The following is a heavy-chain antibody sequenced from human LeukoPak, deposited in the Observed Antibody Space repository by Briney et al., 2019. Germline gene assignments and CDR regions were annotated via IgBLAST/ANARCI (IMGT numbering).Heavy chain of an antibody. CDR3: AKSRAILAAGAYYPDFDY. D-gene: IGHD6-13*01. Sequence: PGGSLRLSCAASGFTFSNYAMSWVRQAPGKGLEWVSGISGNAGSTYYADSVKGRFTISRDNSKNTLYLQMNSLRAEDTAVYYCAKSRAILAAGAYYPDFDYWGQGTLVTVSS. J-gene: IGHJ4*02. CDR2: ISGNAGST. V-gene: IGHV3-23*01. CDR1: GFTFSNYA.